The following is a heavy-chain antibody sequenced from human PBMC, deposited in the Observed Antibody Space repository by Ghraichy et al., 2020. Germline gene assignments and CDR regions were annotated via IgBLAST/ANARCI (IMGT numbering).Heavy chain of an antibody. CDR3: ARAGSVGRGNSYEFDV. J-gene: IGHJ4*02. CDR2: INYSGST. Sequence: SETLSLTCTVSGGSIGDHYWSWIRQPPGKGMEWIGYINYSGSTNYKPSLKSRVTMSVDTSTNHFYMSLNSVTAADTAVYYCARAGSVGRGNSYEFDVWGQGTLVTVSS. D-gene: IGHD5-12*01. V-gene: IGHV4-59*11. CDR1: GGSIGDHY.